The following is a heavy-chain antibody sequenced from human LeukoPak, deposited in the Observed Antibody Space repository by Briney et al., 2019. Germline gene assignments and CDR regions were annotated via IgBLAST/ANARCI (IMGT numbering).Heavy chain of an antibody. J-gene: IGHJ3*02. D-gene: IGHD1-26*01. CDR2: IISSSSYT. CDR1: GFTFSYYY. V-gene: IGHV3-11*03. CDR3: ARPRSGSYFAFDI. Sequence: GGSLRLSCAASGFTFSYYYMRWIPQAPGKGLEGGSYIISSSSYTNYPPSVKGRFTISRDNAKNSLYLQMNSLRAEDTAVYYCARPRSGSYFAFDIWGQGTMVTVSS.